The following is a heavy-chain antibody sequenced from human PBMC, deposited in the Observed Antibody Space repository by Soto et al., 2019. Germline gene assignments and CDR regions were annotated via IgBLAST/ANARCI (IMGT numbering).Heavy chain of an antibody. V-gene: IGHV1-3*01. CDR1: GYTFTSYA. J-gene: IGHJ4*02. Sequence: QVQLVQSGAEVKKPGASVKVSCKASGYTFTSYAMHWVRQAPGQRLEWMGWINAGNGNTKYSQKFQGRVTITRDTSASTAYMELSSLRSEDTAVYYCARGRSSGYYLDYWGQGTLVTVSS. CDR3: ARGRSSGYYLDY. CDR2: INAGNGNT. D-gene: IGHD3-22*01.